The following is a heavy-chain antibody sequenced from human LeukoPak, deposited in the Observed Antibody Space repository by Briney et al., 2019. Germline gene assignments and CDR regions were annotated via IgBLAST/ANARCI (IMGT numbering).Heavy chain of an antibody. J-gene: IGHJ4*02. D-gene: IGHD5-18*01. CDR3: ARHTAMVTGFDY. CDR1: GGSISSSSYY. V-gene: IGHV4-39*01. Sequence: SETLSLTYTVSGGSISSSSYYWGWIRQPPGKGLEWIGGIYYSGSTYYNPSPKSRVTISVDMSKNQFSLKLSSVTAADTAVYYCARHTAMVTGFDYRGQGTLVTVSS. CDR2: IYYSGST.